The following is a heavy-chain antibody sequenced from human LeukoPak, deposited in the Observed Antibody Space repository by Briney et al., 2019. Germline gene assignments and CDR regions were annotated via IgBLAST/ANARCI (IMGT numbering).Heavy chain of an antibody. Sequence: ASETLSLTCTVSGYSISSGYYWGWIRQPPGKGLEWIGSIYHTGSTYYNPSLKSRVAISVDTSKNHFSLKLSSVTAADTAVYYCAGDEGDYFFDYWGQGTLVTVSS. CDR3: AGDEGDYFFDY. D-gene: IGHD3-16*01. CDR2: IYHTGST. J-gene: IGHJ4*02. CDR1: GYSISSGYY. V-gene: IGHV4-38-2*02.